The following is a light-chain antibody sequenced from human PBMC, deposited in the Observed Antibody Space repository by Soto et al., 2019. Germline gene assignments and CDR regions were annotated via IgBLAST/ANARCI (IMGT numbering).Light chain of an antibody. CDR3: QQYYHVPVT. Sequence: DIVMTQSPDSLSVPLGERATISCKPSQTLLYSSNNKNYLAWFQQKPGQPPKLLIYWASTRNSGVPDRFSGSGSGTDFTLSISGLQAEDAAMYYCQQYYHVPVTFGQGTRLEI. CDR2: WAS. V-gene: IGKV4-1*01. J-gene: IGKJ5*01. CDR1: QTLLYSSNNKNY.